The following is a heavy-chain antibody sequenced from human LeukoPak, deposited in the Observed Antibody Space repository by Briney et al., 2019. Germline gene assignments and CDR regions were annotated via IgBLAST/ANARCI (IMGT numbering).Heavy chain of an antibody. CDR2: INTNTGNP. J-gene: IGHJ6*03. CDR3: GDSYMDV. CDR1: GYTFTSYA. V-gene: IGHV7-4-1*01. Sequence: ASVKVSCKASGYTFTSYAMNWVRQAPGQGLEWMGWINTNTGNPTYAQGFTGRFVFSLDTSVSTAHYCARERNDCYGSSGCVGDSYMDVWGKGTTVTVSS. D-gene: IGHD3-22*01.